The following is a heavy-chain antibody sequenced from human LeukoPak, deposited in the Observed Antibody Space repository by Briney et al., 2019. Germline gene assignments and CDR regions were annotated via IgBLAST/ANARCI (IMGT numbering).Heavy chain of an antibody. V-gene: IGHV4-39*07. J-gene: IGHJ5*02. CDR1: GDSITSTSYY. Sequence: PSETLCLTCAVSGDSITSTSYYWGWIRQPPGKGLEWIGSGYYSGSALHNPSLQSRVTISVDTSKNQFSLRLSSVTAADTAVYYCARGPNLYDFWSGLLSNWFDPWGQGTLVTVSS. CDR3: ARGPNLYDFWSGLLSNWFDP. D-gene: IGHD3-3*01. CDR2: GYYSGSA.